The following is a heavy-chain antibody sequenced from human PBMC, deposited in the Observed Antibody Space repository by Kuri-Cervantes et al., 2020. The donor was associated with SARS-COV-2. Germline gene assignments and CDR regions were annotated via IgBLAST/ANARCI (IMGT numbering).Heavy chain of an antibody. CDR2: IYYSGST. CDR3: ARGGGFLGILRRKNWFDP. J-gene: IGHJ5*02. V-gene: IGHV4-59*11. Sequence: ESLKISCTVSGGSISSHYWSWIRQPPGKGLEWIGYIYYSGSTNYNPSLKSRVTISVDTSKNQFSLKLSSVTAADTAVYYCARGGGFLGILRRKNWFDPWGQGTLVTVSS. D-gene: IGHD2-15*01. CDR1: GGSISSHY.